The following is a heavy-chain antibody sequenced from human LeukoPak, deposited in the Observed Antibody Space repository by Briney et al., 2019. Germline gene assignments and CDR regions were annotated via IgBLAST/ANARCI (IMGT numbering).Heavy chain of an antibody. J-gene: IGHJ4*02. D-gene: IGHD6-19*01. CDR3: ARGGIAVAGLDY. CDR1: GFSISSYY. CDR2: IYYSGST. Sequence: SETLCLTCTASGFSISSYYWSWIRQPPGKGLEWIGDIYYSGSTNYNPSLKSRVTISVDTSKNQFSLKLSSVTAADTAVYYCARGGIAVAGLDYWGQGTLVSVCS. V-gene: IGHV4-59*01.